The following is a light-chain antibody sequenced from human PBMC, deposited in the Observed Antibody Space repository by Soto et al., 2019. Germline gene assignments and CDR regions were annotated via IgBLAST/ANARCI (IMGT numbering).Light chain of an antibody. CDR3: QQYDNLPIT. CDR1: QSVSSN. V-gene: IGKV3-15*01. CDR2: GAS. Sequence: EIVLTQSPGTLSLSPGEGATLSCRASQSVSSNLAWYQQKPGQAPRLLIYGASTRATGIPARFSGSGSGTEFTLTISSLQPEDIATYYCQQYDNLPITFGQGTRLEIK. J-gene: IGKJ5*01.